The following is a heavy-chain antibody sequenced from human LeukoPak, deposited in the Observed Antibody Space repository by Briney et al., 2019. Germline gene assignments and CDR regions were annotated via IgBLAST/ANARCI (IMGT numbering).Heavy chain of an antibody. Sequence: SQTLSLTCAVSGGSISSGGYSWSWIRQPPGKGLEWIGYIYHSGSIYYNPSLKSRVTISVDRSKNQFSLKLSSVTAADTAVYYCARGDDILTGYQNWGQGTLVTVSS. CDR1: GGSISSGGYS. J-gene: IGHJ4*02. V-gene: IGHV4-30-2*01. CDR3: ARGDDILTGYQN. D-gene: IGHD3-9*01. CDR2: IYHSGSI.